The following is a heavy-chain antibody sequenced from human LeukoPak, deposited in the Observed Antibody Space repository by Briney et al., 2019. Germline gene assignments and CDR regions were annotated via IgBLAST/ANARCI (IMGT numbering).Heavy chain of an antibody. CDR3: ARTFITGTGGRGFFDY. V-gene: IGHV4-39*01. CDR1: GGSVSSSSYY. Sequence: SETLSLTCTVSGGSVSSSSYYWGWIRQPPGEGLECLGTISYSGSAYYNPSLNSRLTISVDTSKNQFSLKLSSVTAADTAVYYCARTFITGTGGRGFFDYWGQGTLVTVSS. J-gene: IGHJ4*02. D-gene: IGHD1-7*01. CDR2: ISYSGSA.